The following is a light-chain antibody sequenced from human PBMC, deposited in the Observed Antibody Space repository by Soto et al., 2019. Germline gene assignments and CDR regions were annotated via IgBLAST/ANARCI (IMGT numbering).Light chain of an antibody. Sequence: QSALTQPASVSGSPGQSITISCTGTSSDVGGYNYVSWYQQHPGKAPKLMIYDVSNRPLGVSNRFSGSKSGNTASLTISGLQAEDGADYYCSSYTRSSFYVFGTGTKLTVL. J-gene: IGLJ1*01. V-gene: IGLV2-14*01. CDR3: SSYTRSSFYV. CDR1: SSDVGGYNY. CDR2: DVS.